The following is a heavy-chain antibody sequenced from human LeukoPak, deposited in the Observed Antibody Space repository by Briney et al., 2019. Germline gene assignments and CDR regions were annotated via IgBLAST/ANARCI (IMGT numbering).Heavy chain of an antibody. D-gene: IGHD3-10*01. CDR3: ARDRLTYYYGSGSYYLNY. J-gene: IGHJ4*02. CDR2: IITIFGTA. V-gene: IGHV1-69*05. CDR1: GGTFSSYA. Sequence: SVKVSCKASGGTFSSYAISWVRQAPGQGLEWMGGIITIFGTANYAQKFQGRVTITTDESTSTAYMELSSLRSEDTAVYYCARDRLTYYYGSGSYYLNYWGQGTLVTVSS.